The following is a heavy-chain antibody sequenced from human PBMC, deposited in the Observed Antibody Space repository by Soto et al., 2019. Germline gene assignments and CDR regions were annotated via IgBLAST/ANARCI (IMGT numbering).Heavy chain of an antibody. J-gene: IGHJ6*02. D-gene: IGHD3-9*01. V-gene: IGHV4-59*01. CDR2: IYYSGST. Sequence: SETLSLTCTVSGGSISSYYWSWIRQPPGKGLEWIGYIYYSGSTNYNPSLKSRVTISVDTSKNQFSLKLSSVTAADTAVYYCAREEYPYYDILTGRTYYYGMDVWGQGTTVTVS. CDR1: GGSISSYY. CDR3: AREEYPYYDILTGRTYYYGMDV.